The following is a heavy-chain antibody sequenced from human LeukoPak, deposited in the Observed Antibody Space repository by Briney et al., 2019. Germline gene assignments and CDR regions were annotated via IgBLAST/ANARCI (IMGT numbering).Heavy chain of an antibody. CDR3: AKVQYYYDSSGYYPLGEEAFDI. D-gene: IGHD3-22*01. CDR1: GFTFSSYE. Sequence: PGGSLRLSCAASGFTFSSYEMNWVRQAPGKGLEWVSYISSSGSTIYYADSVKGRFTISRDNSKNTLYLQMNSLRAEDTAVYYCAKVQYYYDSSGYYPLGEEAFDIWGQGTMVTVSS. CDR2: ISSSGSTI. J-gene: IGHJ3*02. V-gene: IGHV3-48*03.